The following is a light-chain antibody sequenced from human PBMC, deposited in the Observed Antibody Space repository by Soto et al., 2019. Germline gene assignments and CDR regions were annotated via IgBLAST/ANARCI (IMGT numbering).Light chain of an antibody. Sequence: QSALTQPRSVSGSPGQSVTISCTGTSSDVGGYNYVSWYQQHPGKAPKLMIYDVSKRPSGVPDRFSGYTSGNTASLTISRLQAEDEAYYYCCSSAGTYSSVFGAGTKVTVL. CDR3: CSSAGTYSSV. V-gene: IGLV2-11*01. J-gene: IGLJ1*01. CDR1: SSDVGGYNY. CDR2: DVS.